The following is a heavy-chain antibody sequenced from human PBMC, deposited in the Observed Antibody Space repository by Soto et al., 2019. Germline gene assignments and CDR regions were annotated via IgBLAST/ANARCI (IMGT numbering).Heavy chain of an antibody. CDR2: IYYSGST. CDR3: ARVGDSSGYYYYYYYGMDF. CDR1: GGSISSGDYY. Sequence: SETLSLTCTVSGGSISSGDYYWSWIRQPPGKGLEWIGYIYYSGSTYYNPSLKSRVTISVDTSKNQFSLKLSSVTAADTAVYYCARVGDSSGYYYYYYYGMDFWGQGTTVTVSS. D-gene: IGHD3-22*01. J-gene: IGHJ6*02. V-gene: IGHV4-30-4*02.